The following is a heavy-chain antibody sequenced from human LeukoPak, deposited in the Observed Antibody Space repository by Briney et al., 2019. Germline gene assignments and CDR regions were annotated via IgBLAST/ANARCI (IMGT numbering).Heavy chain of an antibody. V-gene: IGHV4-4*07. J-gene: IGHJ6*02. D-gene: IGHD1-26*01. CDR1: GGSISSYY. Sequence: PSETLSLTCTVSGGSISSYYWSWIRQPAGKRLEWIGRIYISGSTNYNPSLKSRVTMSVDTSKNQFSLKLTSVTAADTAVYYCARVGATKSYYYGMDVWGQGTTVTVSS. CDR3: ARVGATKSYYYGMDV. CDR2: IYISGST.